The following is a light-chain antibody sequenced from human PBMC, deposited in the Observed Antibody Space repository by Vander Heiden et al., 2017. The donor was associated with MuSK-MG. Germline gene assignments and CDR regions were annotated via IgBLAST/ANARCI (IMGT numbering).Light chain of an antibody. Sequence: QSVLTQQPSVSGAPGQRVTISCSGSNSNIGAGYAVHWYQQFPGKAPKLLIYDDTSRASGVPDRFSGSKSGISASLVITGLHVEDEADYYCQSFDNRLSGTYVFGTGTKVSVL. CDR2: DDT. J-gene: IGLJ1*01. CDR1: NSNIGAGYA. CDR3: QSFDNRLSGTYV. V-gene: IGLV1-40*01.